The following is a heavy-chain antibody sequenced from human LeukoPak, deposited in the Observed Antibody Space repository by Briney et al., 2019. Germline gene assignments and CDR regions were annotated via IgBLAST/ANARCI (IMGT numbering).Heavy chain of an antibody. V-gene: IGHV3-64*01. CDR2: ISSNGGST. Sequence: GGSPRLSCAASGFTFSSYAMHWVRQAPGKGLEYVSAISSNGGSTYYANSVKGRFTISRDNSKNTLYLQMGSLRAEDMAVYYCARAGASDAFDIWGQGTMVTVSS. CDR3: ARAGASDAFDI. CDR1: GFTFSSYA. J-gene: IGHJ3*02.